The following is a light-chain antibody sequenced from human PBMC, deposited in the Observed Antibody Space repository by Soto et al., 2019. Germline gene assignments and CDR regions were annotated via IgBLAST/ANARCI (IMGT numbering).Light chain of an antibody. CDR2: DAS. Sequence: VLTQSPATLSLFPGERAILSCGASKSVGTNFAWYQQKPVQAPRLLIYDASTRATGVPGRFSGSGSGTDFTLTITSLEPEDVALDYCQQRGSWPLTFGRGTKVDIK. J-gene: IGKJ4*01. CDR3: QQRGSWPLT. V-gene: IGKV3-11*01. CDR1: KSVGTN.